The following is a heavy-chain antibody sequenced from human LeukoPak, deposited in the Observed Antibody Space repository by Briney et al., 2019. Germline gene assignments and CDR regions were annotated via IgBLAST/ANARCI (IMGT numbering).Heavy chain of an antibody. CDR2: IYYSGST. J-gene: IGHJ4*02. D-gene: IGHD5-18*01. CDR1: GGSISSSSYY. Sequence: SETLSLTCTVSGGSISSSSYYWGWIRQPPGKGLEWIGSIYYSGSTCYNPSLKSRVTISVDTSKNQFSLKLSSVTAADTAVYYCARLRGYSYAGDYWGQGSLVTVSS. V-gene: IGHV4-39*07. CDR3: ARLRGYSYAGDY.